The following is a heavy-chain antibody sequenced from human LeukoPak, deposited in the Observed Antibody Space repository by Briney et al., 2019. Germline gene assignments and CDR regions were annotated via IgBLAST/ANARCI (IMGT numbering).Heavy chain of an antibody. J-gene: IGHJ6*02. V-gene: IGHV3-23*01. CDR3: ARGGAHGMDV. CDR1: GFTFDNYV. D-gene: IGHD1-26*01. CDR2: ISALFPYK. Sequence: GGSLRLSCAASGFTFDNYVMAWFRQAPGKGLEWVSTISALFPYKYAADSVKGRFTISRDNSKSTLYLQMNSLRDEDTAVYYCARGGAHGMDVWGQGTTVTVSS.